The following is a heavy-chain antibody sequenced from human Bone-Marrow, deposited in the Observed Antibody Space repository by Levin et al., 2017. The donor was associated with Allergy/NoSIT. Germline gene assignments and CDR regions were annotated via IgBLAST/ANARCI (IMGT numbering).Heavy chain of an antibody. CDR2: ISYDGSNK. Sequence: GESLKISCAASGFTFSSYAMHWVRQAPGKGLEWVAVISYDGSNKYYADSVKGRFTISRDNSKNTLYLQMNSLRAEDTAVYYCARGAEEWELLLVYWGQGTLVTVSS. V-gene: IGHV3-30-3*01. J-gene: IGHJ4*02. D-gene: IGHD1-26*01. CDR1: GFTFSSYA. CDR3: ARGAEEWELLLVY.